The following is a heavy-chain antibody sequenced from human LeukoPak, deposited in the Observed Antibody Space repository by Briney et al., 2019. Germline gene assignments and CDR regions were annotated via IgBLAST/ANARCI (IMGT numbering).Heavy chain of an antibody. CDR1: GYTFTGYY. Sequence: ASVKVSCKASGYTFTGYYMHWVRQAPGQGLEWVGWVNPNSGGTNYAQKFQGRVTMTRDTSISTAYMELSRLRSDDTAVYYCARGRYYDSSGYYPFDYWGQGTLVTVSS. CDR3: ARGRYYDSSGYYPFDY. D-gene: IGHD3-22*01. J-gene: IGHJ4*02. CDR2: VNPNSGGT. V-gene: IGHV1-2*02.